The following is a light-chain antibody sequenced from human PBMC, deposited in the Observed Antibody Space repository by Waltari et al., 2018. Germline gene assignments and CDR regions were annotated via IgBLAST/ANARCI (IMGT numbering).Light chain of an antibody. J-gene: IGLJ7*01. CDR2: GNS. CDR1: SSNIRAGYD. Sequence: QSVLTQPPAASGAPGQGVPISCTRSSSNIRAGYDVPWYQQLPGTAPKLLIYGNSHRPSGVPARFSGSKSGTSASLAITGLQAEDEAEYYCQSYDSSLSVVFGGGTQLTVL. V-gene: IGLV1-40*01. CDR3: QSYDSSLSVV.